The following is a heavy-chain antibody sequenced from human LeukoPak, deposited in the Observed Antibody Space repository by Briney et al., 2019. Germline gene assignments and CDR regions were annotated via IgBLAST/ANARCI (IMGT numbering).Heavy chain of an antibody. Sequence: GASVKVSCKASGYTFTSYYMHWVRQAPGQGLEWMGIINPSGGSTSYAQKFQGRVTMTRDMSTSTVYMELSSLRSEDTAVYYCAKVGSIAGIGDAFDIWGQGTMVTVSS. CDR3: AKVGSIAGIGDAFDI. CDR1: GYTFTSYY. D-gene: IGHD6-6*01. V-gene: IGHV1-46*01. J-gene: IGHJ3*02. CDR2: INPSGGST.